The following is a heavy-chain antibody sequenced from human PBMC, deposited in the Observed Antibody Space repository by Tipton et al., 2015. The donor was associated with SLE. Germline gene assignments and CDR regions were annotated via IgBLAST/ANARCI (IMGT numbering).Heavy chain of an antibody. D-gene: IGHD6-13*01. V-gene: IGHV3-30*03. Sequence: QLVQSGGGVVQPGRSLRLSCAASGFTFSSYGMHWVRQAPGKGLEWVAVISYDGSNKYYADSVKGRFTISRDNAKNSLYLQMNSLRAEDTAVYYCAREGSIAAAGSAFDYWGQGTLVTVSS. CDR3: AREGSIAAAGSAFDY. J-gene: IGHJ4*02. CDR2: ISYDGSNK. CDR1: GFTFSSYG.